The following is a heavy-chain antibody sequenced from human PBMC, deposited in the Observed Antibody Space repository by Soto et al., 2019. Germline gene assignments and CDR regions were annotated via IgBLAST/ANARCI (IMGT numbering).Heavy chain of an antibody. CDR3: ARGGSESDY. V-gene: IGHV3-7*01. Sequence: VQLVESGGGLVQPGGSLRLSCAASGFTFSTYWMTWVRQAPGKGLEWVANIKEDGSDKNYVDSMKGRFTISRDNAKNSLYLQMNSLRVEDTALYYCARGGSESDYWGQGTLVIVSS. J-gene: IGHJ4*02. CDR2: IKEDGSDK. CDR1: GFTFSTYW.